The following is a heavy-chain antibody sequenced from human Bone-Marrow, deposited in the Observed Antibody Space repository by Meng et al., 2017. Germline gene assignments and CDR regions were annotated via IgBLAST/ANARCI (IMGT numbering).Heavy chain of an antibody. CDR1: GGFIRSYY. CDR3: ARDGGTMIVVSWFDP. CDR2: IYTSGST. Sequence: ELHQESCPGLAPPSESLSLTCTVSGGFIRSYYWRWFRQPAGKGLEWIGRIYTSGSTTYNPSLKSRVTMSVDTSKNQFSLKLSSVTAADTAVYYCARDGGTMIVVSWFDPWGQGTLVTVSS. D-gene: IGHD3-22*01. V-gene: IGHV4-4*07. J-gene: IGHJ5*02.